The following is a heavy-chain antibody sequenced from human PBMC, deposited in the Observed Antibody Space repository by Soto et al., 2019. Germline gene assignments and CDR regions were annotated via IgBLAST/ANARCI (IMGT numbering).Heavy chain of an antibody. V-gene: IGHV3-48*02. Sequence: EVQLVESGGGLVQPGGSLRLSCAASGFTFSSYTMNLVRQALGKGLEWVSYISTSTSTLYYADSVKGRFTISRDNAKNSLYLQMNSLRDEYTAVYYCAGAFVVVPVLDVCGQGTTVTLAS. CDR3: AGAFVVVPVLDV. CDR2: ISTSTSTL. CDR1: GFTFSSYT. J-gene: IGHJ6*02. D-gene: IGHD2-15*01.